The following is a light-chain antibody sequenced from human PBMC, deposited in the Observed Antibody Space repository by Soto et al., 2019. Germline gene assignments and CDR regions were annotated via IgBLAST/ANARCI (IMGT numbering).Light chain of an antibody. Sequence: QSALTQPASVSGSPGQSITISCTGTSRDVGYYNYVSWYQRHPGKAPQLLIYDVSNRPSGVSNRFSGSKSGNTASLTISGLQAEDEADYFCSSYTTSATGVFGGGTKFTVL. J-gene: IGLJ3*02. CDR3: SSYTTSATGV. CDR1: SRDVGYYNY. CDR2: DVS. V-gene: IGLV2-14*01.